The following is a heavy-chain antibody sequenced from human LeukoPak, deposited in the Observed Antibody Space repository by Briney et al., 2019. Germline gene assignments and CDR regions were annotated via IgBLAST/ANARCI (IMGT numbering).Heavy chain of an antibody. V-gene: IGHV3-74*01. CDR3: ARALDGSGSRSFDY. D-gene: IGHD3-10*01. CDR1: GFTFSSYW. Sequence: GGSLRLSCAASGFTFSSYWMHWVRQAPGKGLVWVSRIYSDGSSTSYADSVKGRFTISRDNSKNTLYLQMNSLRAEDTAVYYCARALDGSGSRSFDYWGRGTLVTVSS. J-gene: IGHJ4*02. CDR2: IYSDGSST.